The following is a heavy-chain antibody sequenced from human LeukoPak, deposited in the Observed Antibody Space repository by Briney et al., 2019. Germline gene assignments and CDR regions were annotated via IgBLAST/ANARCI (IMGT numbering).Heavy chain of an antibody. CDR2: IYYSGST. CDR3: ATQTTRSGAFDI. D-gene: IGHD1-7*01. Sequence: SETLSLTCTVSGGSISSYYWSWIRQPPGKGLEWIGYIYYSGSTNYNPSLKSRVTISVDTSKNQFSLKLSSVTAADTAVYYCATQTTRSGAFDIWGQGTMVTVSS. V-gene: IGHV4-59*08. J-gene: IGHJ3*02. CDR1: GGSISSYY.